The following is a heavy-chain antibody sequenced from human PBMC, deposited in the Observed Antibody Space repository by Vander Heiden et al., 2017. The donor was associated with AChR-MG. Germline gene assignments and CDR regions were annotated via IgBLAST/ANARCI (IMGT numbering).Heavy chain of an antibody. V-gene: IGHV3-9*01. J-gene: IGHJ3*02. CDR1: GFTFDDYA. Sequence: EVQLVESGGGLVQPGRSLRLSCAASGFTFDDYALHWVRQAPGKGLEWVSGISWNSGSIGYADSVKGRFTISRDNAKNSLYLQMNSLRAEDTALYYCAAQTPLLLWFGELLGDAFDIWGQGTMVTVSS. CDR2: ISWNSGSI. CDR3: AAQTPLLLWFGELLGDAFDI. D-gene: IGHD3-10*01.